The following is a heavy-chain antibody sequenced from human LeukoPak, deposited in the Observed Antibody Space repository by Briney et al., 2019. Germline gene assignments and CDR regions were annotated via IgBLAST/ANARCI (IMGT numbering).Heavy chain of an antibody. CDR1: GGSFSGYY. Sequence: SETLSLTCAVYGGSFSGYYWSWLRQPPGKGLEWIGEINHSGSTNYNPSLKSRVTISVDTSKNQFSLKLSSVTAADTAVYYCARGINRMVRGANFDYWGQGTLVTVSS. D-gene: IGHD3-10*01. CDR3: ARGINRMVRGANFDY. V-gene: IGHV4-34*01. J-gene: IGHJ4*02. CDR2: INHSGST.